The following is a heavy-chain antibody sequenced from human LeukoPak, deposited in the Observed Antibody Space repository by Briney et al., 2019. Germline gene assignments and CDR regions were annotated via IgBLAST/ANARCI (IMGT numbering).Heavy chain of an antibody. Sequence: ASVKVSCKASGYTFTSYGISWVRQAHGQGLEWMGWISAYNGNTNYAQKLQGRVTMTTDTSTSTAYMGLRSLRSDDTAVYYCARLVARGYFDYWGQGTLVTVSS. J-gene: IGHJ4*02. CDR1: GYTFTSYG. CDR2: ISAYNGNT. V-gene: IGHV1-18*01. D-gene: IGHD5-12*01. CDR3: ARLVARGYFDY.